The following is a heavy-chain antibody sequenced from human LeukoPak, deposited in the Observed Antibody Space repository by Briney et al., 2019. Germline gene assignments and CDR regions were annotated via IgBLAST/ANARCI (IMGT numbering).Heavy chain of an antibody. CDR1: GGSFSGYY. CDR2: INHSGST. V-gene: IGHV4-34*01. Sequence: SETLSLTCAVYGGSFSGYYWSWIRQPPGKGLEWIGEINHSGSTNYNPSLKSRVTILVDTSKNQFSLKLSSVTAADTAVYYCARVSYFDWLGIDYWGQGTLVTVSS. D-gene: IGHD3-9*01. CDR3: ARVSYFDWLGIDY. J-gene: IGHJ4*02.